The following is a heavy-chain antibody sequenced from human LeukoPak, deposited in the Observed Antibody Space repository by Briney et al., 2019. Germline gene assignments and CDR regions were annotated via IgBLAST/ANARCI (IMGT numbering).Heavy chain of an antibody. CDR2: IYHSGST. Sequence: SETLSLTCTVSGGSISSNFYYWGWIRQPPGKGLEWIGNIYHSGSTYYNPSLKSRVTISADTSKNQFSLKLSSVTAADTAVYYCARQGPRFGEYYFDYWGQGTLVTVSS. D-gene: IGHD3-10*02. J-gene: IGHJ4*02. CDR3: ARQGPRFGEYYFDY. CDR1: GGSISSNFYY. V-gene: IGHV4-39*01.